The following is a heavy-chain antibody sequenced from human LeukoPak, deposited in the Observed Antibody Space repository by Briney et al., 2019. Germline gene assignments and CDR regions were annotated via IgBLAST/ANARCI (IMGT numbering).Heavy chain of an antibody. J-gene: IGHJ5*02. CDR2: IIPIFGIA. D-gene: IGHD2-15*01. CDR3: AREPGGVVVVAARALDP. Sequence: SVKVSCKASGGTFSSYAISWVRQAPGQGLEWMGRIIPIFGIANYAQKFQGRVTITADKSASTAYMELSSLRSEDTAVYYCAREPGGVVVVAARALDPWGQGTLVTVSS. V-gene: IGHV1-69*04. CDR1: GGTFSSYA.